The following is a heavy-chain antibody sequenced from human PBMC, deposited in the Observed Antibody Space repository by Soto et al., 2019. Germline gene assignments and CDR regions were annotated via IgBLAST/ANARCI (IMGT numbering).Heavy chain of an antibody. J-gene: IGHJ4*02. Sequence: QVQLVESGGGVVQPGRSLRLSCAASGFTFSSYGMHWVRQAPGKGLEWVAVISYDGSNKYYADSVKGRFTISRDNSKNTLYLQMNSMRAEDTDVYYCAKDRGGGDCFDYWGQGTLVTVSS. CDR3: AKDRGGGDCFDY. CDR1: GFTFSSYG. CDR2: ISYDGSNK. V-gene: IGHV3-30*18. D-gene: IGHD2-21*01.